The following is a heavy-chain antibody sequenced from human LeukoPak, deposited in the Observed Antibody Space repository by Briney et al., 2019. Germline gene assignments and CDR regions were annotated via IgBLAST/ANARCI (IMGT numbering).Heavy chain of an antibody. CDR3: ARAIESGSSFFDY. CDR2: IYHSGST. Sequence: SETLSLTCAVSGGSISSGGYSWSWIRQPPGKGLEWIGYIYHSGSTYYNPSLKSRVTISVDRSKNQFSLKLSSVTAADTAVYYCARAIESGSSFFDYWGQGTLVTVSS. J-gene: IGHJ4*02. D-gene: IGHD1-26*01. V-gene: IGHV4-30-2*01. CDR1: GGSISSGGYS.